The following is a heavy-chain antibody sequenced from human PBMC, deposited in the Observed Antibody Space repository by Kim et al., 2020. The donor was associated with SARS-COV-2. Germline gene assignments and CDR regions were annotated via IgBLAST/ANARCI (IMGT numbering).Heavy chain of an antibody. J-gene: IGHJ4*02. CDR1: GGSISSGGYY. V-gene: IGHV4-31*03. CDR2: IYYSGST. Sequence: SETLSLTCTVSGGSISSGGYYWSWIRQHPGKGLEWIGYIYYSGSTYYNPSLKSRVTISVDTSKNQFSLKLSSVTAADTAVYYCASRGVVITRPFDYWGQGTLVTVSS. CDR3: ASRGVVITRPFDY. D-gene: IGHD3-3*01.